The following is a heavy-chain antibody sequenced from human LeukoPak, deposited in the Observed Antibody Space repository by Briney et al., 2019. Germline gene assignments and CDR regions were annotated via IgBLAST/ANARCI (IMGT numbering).Heavy chain of an antibody. D-gene: IGHD3-3*01. CDR3: ARVRNKANDFWSGLDAFDI. CDR2: IYYSGST. V-gene: IGHV4-59*01. Sequence: SETLSLTCTVSGGSISSYYWSWLRQPPGKGLEWIGYIYYSGSTNYNPSLKSRVTISVDTSKNQFSLKLSSVTAADTAVYYCARVRNKANDFWSGLDAFDIWGQGTMVTVSS. J-gene: IGHJ3*02. CDR1: GGSISSYY.